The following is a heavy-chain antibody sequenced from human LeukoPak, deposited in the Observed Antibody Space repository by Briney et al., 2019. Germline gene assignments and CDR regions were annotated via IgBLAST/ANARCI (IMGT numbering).Heavy chain of an antibody. CDR1: GFTFSSYA. CDR2: ISSNGGSA. D-gene: IGHD2-21*01. V-gene: IGHV3-64*01. J-gene: IGHJ4*02. CDR3: ARGGGSHYSNFDY. Sequence: GGSLRLSCAASGFTFSSYAMHWVRQAPGKGLEYVSAISSNGGSAYYANSVKGRFTISRDNSKNTLYLQMGSLRAEDMAVYYCARGGGSHYSNFDYWGQGTLVTVSS.